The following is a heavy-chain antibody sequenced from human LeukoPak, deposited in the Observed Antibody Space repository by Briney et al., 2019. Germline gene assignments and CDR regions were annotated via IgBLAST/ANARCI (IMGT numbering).Heavy chain of an antibody. J-gene: IGHJ4*02. CDR2: INWNGGST. Sequence: RPGGSLRLSCAASGSTFDDYGMSWVRQAPGKGLEWVSGINWNGGSTGYADSVKGRFTISRDNAKNSLYLQMSSLRAEDTALYYCARASGIQLWSTFDYWGQRTLVTVSS. V-gene: IGHV3-20*04. CDR1: GSTFDDYG. CDR3: ARASGIQLWSTFDY. D-gene: IGHD5-18*01.